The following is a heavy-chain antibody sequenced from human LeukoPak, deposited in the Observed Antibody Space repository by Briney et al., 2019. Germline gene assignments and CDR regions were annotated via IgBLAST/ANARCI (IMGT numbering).Heavy chain of an antibody. V-gene: IGHV1-46*01. CDR3: ARVPTDSSGWYHLDY. CDR2: INPSGGNT. D-gene: IGHD6-19*01. CDR1: GYTFTSYY. J-gene: IGHJ4*02. Sequence: ASVKVSCKASGYTFTSYYMHWVRQATGQGLGWMGMINPSGGNTNHAQKFQGRVTMTRDTSTSTVYIEVTSLRSEDTAVYYCARVPTDSSGWYHLDYWGQGTLVTVSS.